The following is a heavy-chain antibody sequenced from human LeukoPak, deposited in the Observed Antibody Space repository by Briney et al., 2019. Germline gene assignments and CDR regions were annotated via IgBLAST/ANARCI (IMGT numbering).Heavy chain of an antibody. V-gene: IGHV3-23*01. CDR2: ISNDGGGA. CDR3: AKGSSGYFFDL. Sequence: GRSLRLSCAASGFTFSSFQMTWVRQAPGKGLEWVSAISNDGGGATYADSVKGRFSVSRDNSKNTLFLQMNSLRAEDTALYYCAKGSSGYFFDLWGQGTLVTVSS. D-gene: IGHD3-22*01. CDR1: GFTFSSFQ. J-gene: IGHJ4*02.